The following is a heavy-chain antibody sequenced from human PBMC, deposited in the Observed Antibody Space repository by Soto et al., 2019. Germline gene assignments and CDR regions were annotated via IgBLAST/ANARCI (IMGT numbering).Heavy chain of an antibody. V-gene: IGHV3-43*01. CDR1: GFTFDDYT. Sequence: GGSLRLSCAASGFTFDDYTMHWVRQAPGKGLEWVSLISWDGGSTYYAGSVKGRFTISRDNSKNSLYLQMNSLRTEDTALYYCAKDAGNNWNYGMDVWGQGTTVTV. D-gene: IGHD1-20*01. J-gene: IGHJ6*02. CDR3: AKDAGNNWNYGMDV. CDR2: ISWDGGST.